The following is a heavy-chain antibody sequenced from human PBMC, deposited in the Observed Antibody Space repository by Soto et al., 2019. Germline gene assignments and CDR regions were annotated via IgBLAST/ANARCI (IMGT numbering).Heavy chain of an antibody. CDR1: GYTFTNYA. CDR3: ARARDGYNCFDY. Sequence: SVKVSCKASGYTFTNYAMHWVRQAPGQGLEWMGGIIPIFGTANYAQKFQGRVTITADESTSTAYMELSSLRSEDTAVYYCARARDGYNCFDYWGQGTLVTVSS. V-gene: IGHV1-69*13. D-gene: IGHD5-12*01. J-gene: IGHJ4*02. CDR2: IIPIFGTA.